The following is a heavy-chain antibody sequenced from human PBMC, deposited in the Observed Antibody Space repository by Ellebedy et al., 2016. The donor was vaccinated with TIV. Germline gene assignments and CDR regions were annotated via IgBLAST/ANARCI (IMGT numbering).Heavy chain of an antibody. D-gene: IGHD4-17*01. Sequence: SLKISCEASGLTFSSHWMSWVRQAPGKGLEWVSGISWNSGSIGYADSVKGRFTISRDNAKNSLYLQMNSLRAEDKALYYCATMTTVTNFDYWGQGTLVTVSS. CDR2: ISWNSGSI. V-gene: IGHV3-9*01. CDR1: GLTFSSHW. CDR3: ATMTTVTNFDY. J-gene: IGHJ4*02.